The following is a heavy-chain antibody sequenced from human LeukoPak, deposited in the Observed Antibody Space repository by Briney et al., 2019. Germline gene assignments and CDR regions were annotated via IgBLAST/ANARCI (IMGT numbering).Heavy chain of an antibody. CDR1: GFTFSGYS. D-gene: IGHD4-17*01. CDR2: ISSSSTTT. Sequence: GGSLRLSCAASGFTFSGYSMNWVRQAPGKGLEWISYISSSSTTTHYADSMKGRFTISRDNARKSLYLQMNSLRAEDTAVYFCARDRDFGAVNYYSYYMDVWGKGTTVTASS. J-gene: IGHJ6*03. CDR3: ARDRDFGAVNYYSYYMDV. V-gene: IGHV3-48*04.